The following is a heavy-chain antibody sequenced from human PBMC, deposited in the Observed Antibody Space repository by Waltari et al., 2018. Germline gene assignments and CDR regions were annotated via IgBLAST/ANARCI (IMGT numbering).Heavy chain of an antibody. D-gene: IGHD2-15*01. Sequence: QVQLVQSGAEVKKPGSSVTVYCKASGGTLSSFGISWVRQATGQGLEWMGGSIPILTITTYARKFLDRVTVTGDEYTNTAYMELSSLSSEDTAVYYGATLGCCSGDSCYSGYQHYYSMDVWGKGTTVTVAS. J-gene: IGHJ6*03. V-gene: IGHV1-69*04. CDR2: SIPILTIT. CDR3: ATLGCCSGDSCYSGYQHYYSMDV. CDR1: GGTLSSFG.